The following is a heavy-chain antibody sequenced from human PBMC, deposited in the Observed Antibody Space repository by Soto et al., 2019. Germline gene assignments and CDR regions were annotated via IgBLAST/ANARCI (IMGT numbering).Heavy chain of an antibody. J-gene: IGHJ5*02. CDR2: IHYSGGT. CDR3: ARESAGSGKNNWFDP. CDR1: GGSVTSHY. V-gene: IGHV4-59*02. Sequence: SETLSLTCTVSGGSVTSHYWSWIRQPPGKGLEWIGFIHYSGGTKYNPSLESRVTMSVDTSQNQLSLRLNSVTAADTAVYYCARESAGSGKNNWFDPWGLGILVTVSS. D-gene: IGHD3-10*01.